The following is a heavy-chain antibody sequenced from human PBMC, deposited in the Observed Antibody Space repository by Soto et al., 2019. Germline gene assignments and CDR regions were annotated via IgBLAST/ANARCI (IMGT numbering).Heavy chain of an antibody. CDR1: AFSFSDHY. D-gene: IGHD6-25*01. Sequence: EVQLAVSGGGLVPPGGSLRLSCAASAFSFSDHYVHWVRQAPGKGLEWVGRSRSKSNNYTALYAASAKGRFTITRDDSKSSLSLQMNSLRTEDTAVYYCGVSSGRPYHYAMDVWAQGTTVIVSS. V-gene: IGHV3-72*01. CDR3: GVSSGRPYHYAMDV. J-gene: IGHJ6*02. CDR2: SRSKSNNYTA.